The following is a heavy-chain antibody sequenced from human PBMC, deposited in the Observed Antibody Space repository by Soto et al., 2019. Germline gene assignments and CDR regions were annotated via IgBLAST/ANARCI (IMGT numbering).Heavy chain of an antibody. Sequence: GGSLRLSCAASGFTVSSNYMSWVRQAPGKGLEWVSVIYSGGSTYYADSVKGRFTISRDNSKNTLYLQMNSLRAEDTAVYYCARDGDSDYDILTGSPLIHYYYYMDVWGKGTTVTVSS. J-gene: IGHJ6*03. D-gene: IGHD3-9*01. CDR2: IYSGGST. CDR1: GFTVSSNY. CDR3: ARDGDSDYDILTGSPLIHYYYYMDV. V-gene: IGHV3-66*01.